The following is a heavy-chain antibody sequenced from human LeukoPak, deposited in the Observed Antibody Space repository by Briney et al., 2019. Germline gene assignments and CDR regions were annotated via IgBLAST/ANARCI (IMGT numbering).Heavy chain of an antibody. J-gene: IGHJ6*02. V-gene: IGHV1-69*13. Sequence: EASVKVSCKASGHTFTTYYVHLVRQAPGQGLEWMGGIIPIFGTANYAQKFQGRVTITADESTSTAYMELSSLRSEDTAVYYCARDVYYDFWSGYTYYYYGMDVWGQGTTVTVSS. CDR1: GHTFTTYY. D-gene: IGHD3-3*01. CDR3: ARDVYYDFWSGYTYYYYGMDV. CDR2: IIPIFGTA.